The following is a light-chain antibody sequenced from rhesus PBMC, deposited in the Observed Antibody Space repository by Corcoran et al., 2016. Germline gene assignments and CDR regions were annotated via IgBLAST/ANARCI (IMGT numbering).Light chain of an antibody. CDR1: QGISSY. J-gene: IGKJ4*01. V-gene: IGKV1-28*01. CDR2: ASS. CDR3: LQHNSYPLT. Sequence: DIQMTQSPSSLSASVGDTVTITCRASQGISSYLNWFQQKPGKAPKLLIYASSSLESGVPSRFSGNGSGTEVTLTIRSLQPEEFAAYYCLQHNSYPLTFGGGTKVEIK.